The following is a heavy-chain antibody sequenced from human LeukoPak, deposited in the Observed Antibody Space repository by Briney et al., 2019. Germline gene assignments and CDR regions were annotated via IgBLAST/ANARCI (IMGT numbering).Heavy chain of an antibody. CDR2: MNPNSGNT. Sequence: ASVKVSCKASGYTFTSYDINWVRQATGQGLEWMGWMNPNSGNTGYAQKFQGRVTITRNTSISTAYMGLSSLRSEDTAVYYCARTRLGYCSSTSCLRYFDYWGQGTLVTASS. CDR3: ARTRLGYCSSTSCLRYFDY. CDR1: GYTFTSYD. V-gene: IGHV1-8*03. J-gene: IGHJ4*02. D-gene: IGHD2-2*01.